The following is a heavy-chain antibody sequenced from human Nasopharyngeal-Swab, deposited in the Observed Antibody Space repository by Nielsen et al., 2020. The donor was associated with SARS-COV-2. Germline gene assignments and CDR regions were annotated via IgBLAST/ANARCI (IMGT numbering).Heavy chain of an antibody. Sequence: GSLRLSCSVSGGSINNPPYFWAWIRQPPGKRLEWIGSVYYSGGAYYNPSLTSRLTISADTSKNQFSLQLSSVTAADTAVYYCAKEGATGWFDPCGQGTLVTVSS. CDR2: VYYSGGA. J-gene: IGHJ5*02. CDR1: GGSINNPPYF. CDR3: AKEGATGWFDP. V-gene: IGHV4-39*07.